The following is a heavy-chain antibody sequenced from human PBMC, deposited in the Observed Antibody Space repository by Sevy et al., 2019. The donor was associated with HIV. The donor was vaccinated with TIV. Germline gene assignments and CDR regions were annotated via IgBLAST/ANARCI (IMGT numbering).Heavy chain of an antibody. D-gene: IGHD3-22*01. Sequence: GGSLRLSCAASGFTFSDYYMSWIRQAPGKGLEWVSYISSSGSTIYYADSVKGRFTISRDNAKNSLYLQMNSLRAEDTAVYYCAREGLKRGSVVVSFYYGMDVWGQGTTVTVSS. CDR2: ISSSGSTI. CDR3: AREGLKRGSVVVSFYYGMDV. CDR1: GFTFSDYY. V-gene: IGHV3-11*01. J-gene: IGHJ6*02.